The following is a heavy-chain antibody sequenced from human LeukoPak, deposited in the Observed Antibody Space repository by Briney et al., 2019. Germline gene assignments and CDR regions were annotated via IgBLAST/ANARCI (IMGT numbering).Heavy chain of an antibody. D-gene: IGHD6-13*01. CDR3: AATHAIAATQAEYFQH. Sequence: ASVKVSCKASRYTFTSYGISWVRQAPGQRLEWMGWISAYNGNTNYAQKLQGRVTMTTDTSTSTAYMELRSLRSDDTAVYYCAATHAIAATQAEYFQHWGQGTLVTVSS. CDR2: ISAYNGNT. J-gene: IGHJ1*01. V-gene: IGHV1-18*01. CDR1: RYTFTSYG.